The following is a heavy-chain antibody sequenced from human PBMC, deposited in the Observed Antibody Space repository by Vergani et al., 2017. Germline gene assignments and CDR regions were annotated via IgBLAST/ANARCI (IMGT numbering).Heavy chain of an antibody. CDR1: GGSFSGYY. V-gene: IGHV4-34*01. D-gene: IGHD3-22*01. CDR2: INHSGST. Sequence: QVQLQQWGAGLLKPSETLSLTCAVYGGSFSGYYWSWIRQPPGKGLEWIGEINHSGSTNYNPSLKSRVTISVDPSKNQFSLKLSSVTAADTAVYYCARGEKSYYYDSSGYYSKTERKRGAFDIWGQGTMVTVSS. J-gene: IGHJ3*02. CDR3: ARGEKSYYYDSSGYYSKTERKRGAFDI.